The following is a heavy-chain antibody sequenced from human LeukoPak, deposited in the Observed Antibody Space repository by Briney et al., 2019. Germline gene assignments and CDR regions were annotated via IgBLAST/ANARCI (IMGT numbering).Heavy chain of an antibody. V-gene: IGHV4-4*07. CDR2: IFTSGST. D-gene: IGHD4/OR15-4a*01. Sequence: SETLSLTCTVSGGSISSDYWSWIRXXXGKGLEWIGRIFTSGSTSYNPSLKSRVSMSLDTSKNQFSLKLSSVTAADTAVYFCSRGGANDLWGQGTLVTVSS. J-gene: IGHJ5*02. CDR1: GGSISSDY. CDR3: SRGGANDL.